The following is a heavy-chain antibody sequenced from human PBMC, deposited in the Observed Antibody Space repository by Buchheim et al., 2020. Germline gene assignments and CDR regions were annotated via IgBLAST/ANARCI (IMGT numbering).Heavy chain of an antibody. Sequence: QVQLVESGGGVVQPGRSLRLSCAASGFTFSSYGMHWVRQAPGKGLEWVAVISYDGSNKYYADSVKGRFTISRDNSKNTLYRQMNSLRAEDTAVYYCAKGIQLSIDYWGQGTL. CDR2: ISYDGSNK. D-gene: IGHD5-18*01. CDR3: AKGIQLSIDY. V-gene: IGHV3-30*18. CDR1: GFTFSSYG. J-gene: IGHJ4*02.